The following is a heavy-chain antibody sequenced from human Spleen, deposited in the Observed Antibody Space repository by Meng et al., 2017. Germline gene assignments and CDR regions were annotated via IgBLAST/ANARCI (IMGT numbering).Heavy chain of an antibody. CDR3: AREEAKQLGFDC. CDR2: VYYSGST. Sequence: GQLQESGPGLVRPSETLSLPFTVSGGSVRSSSYYWSWIRQPPGKGLEWIGYVYYSGSTNYNPSLKSRVTISLDTSKNQFSLKLNSVTAADAALYYCAREEAKQLGFDCWGQGTLVTSPQ. V-gene: IGHV4-61*01. CDR1: GGSVRSSSYY. D-gene: IGHD1-1*01. J-gene: IGHJ4*02.